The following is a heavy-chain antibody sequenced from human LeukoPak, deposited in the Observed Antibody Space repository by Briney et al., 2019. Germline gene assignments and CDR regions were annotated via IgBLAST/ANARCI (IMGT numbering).Heavy chain of an antibody. J-gene: IGHJ4*02. Sequence: ASVKVSCKASGGTFSSYAISWVRQAPGQGLEWMGWISAYNGNTNYAQKLQGRVTMTTDTSTSTAYMELRSLRSDDTAVYYCARGIFGVPLGYWGQGTLVTVSS. CDR1: GGTFSSYA. D-gene: IGHD3-3*01. V-gene: IGHV1-18*01. CDR2: ISAYNGNT. CDR3: ARGIFGVPLGY.